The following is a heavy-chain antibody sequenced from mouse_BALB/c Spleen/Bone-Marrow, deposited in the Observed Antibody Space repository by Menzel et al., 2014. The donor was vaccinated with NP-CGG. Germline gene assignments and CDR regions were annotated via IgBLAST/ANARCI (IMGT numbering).Heavy chain of an antibody. V-gene: IGHV1S135*01. CDR1: GYAFTSYN. J-gene: IGHJ2*01. CDR3: ARLGTTVVPDY. CDR2: IDPYSGGT. Sequence: EVKLVESGPELVKPGASVKVSCKASGYAFTSYNMYWVKQSREKSLEWIGYIDPYSGGTNYNQKFKGKATLTVDKSSSTAYMHLNSLTSEDSAVYYCARLGTTVVPDYWGQGTTLTVSS. D-gene: IGHD1-1*01.